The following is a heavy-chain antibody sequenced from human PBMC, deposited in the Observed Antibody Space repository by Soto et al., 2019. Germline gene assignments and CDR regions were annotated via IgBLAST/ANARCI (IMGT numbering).Heavy chain of an antibody. Sequence: SETLSLTCTVSGGSISSYYWNWIRQPAGKGLEWIGRIYTSGSTNYNPSLKSRVTMSVDTSKDQFSLKLNSVTAADTAVYYCARERQNWFDPWGQGTLVTVSS. CDR3: ARERQNWFDP. CDR2: IYTSGST. J-gene: IGHJ5*02. V-gene: IGHV4-4*07. CDR1: GGSISSYY.